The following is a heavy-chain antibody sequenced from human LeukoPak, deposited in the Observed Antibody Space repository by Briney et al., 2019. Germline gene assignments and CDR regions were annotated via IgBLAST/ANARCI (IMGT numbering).Heavy chain of an antibody. D-gene: IGHD4-17*01. CDR2: ISSSSSYI. CDR1: GFTFSSYS. V-gene: IGHV3-21*01. CDR3: ARMTTVTTFVWDY. Sequence: GGSLRLSCAASGFTFSSYSMNWVRQAPGKGLEWVSSISSSSSYIYYADSVKGRFTISRDNAKNSLYLQMNSLRAEDTAGYYCARMTTVTTFVWDYWGQGTLVTVSS. J-gene: IGHJ4*02.